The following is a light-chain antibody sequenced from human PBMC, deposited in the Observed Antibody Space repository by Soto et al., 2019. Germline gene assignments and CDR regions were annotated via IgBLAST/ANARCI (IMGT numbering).Light chain of an antibody. CDR1: SSDVGYYNS. CDR3: NSYSGSSNFVV. J-gene: IGLJ2*01. CDR2: GVN. Sequence: QSALTQPPSASGSPGQSVTISCTGTSSDVGYYNSVSWYQQHPGKAPKLMIFGVNQRPSGVPDRFSGSKSGNTASLTVSGLQAEDEATYYCNSYSGSSNFVVFGGGTKLTVL. V-gene: IGLV2-8*01.